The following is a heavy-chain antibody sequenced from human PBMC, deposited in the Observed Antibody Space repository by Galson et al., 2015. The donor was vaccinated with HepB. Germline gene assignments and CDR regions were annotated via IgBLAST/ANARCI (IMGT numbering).Heavy chain of an antibody. J-gene: IGHJ2*01. V-gene: IGHV1-18*04. CDR1: GYPFKSHG. Sequence: SVKVSCKASGYPFKSHGIHWVRQAPGQGLEWLGWISTYNGNTNYAQKFQGRVSMTADTATSTVYLELKDLRPDDTATYFCAKDGTLYYCARDQLGRTFWYFDVWGRGTLVAVSS. CDR2: ISTYNGNT. CDR3: AKDGTLYYCARDQLGRTFWYFDV. D-gene: IGHD1-1*01.